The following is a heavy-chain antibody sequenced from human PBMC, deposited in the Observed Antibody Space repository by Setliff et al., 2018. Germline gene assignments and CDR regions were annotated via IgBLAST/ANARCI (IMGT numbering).Heavy chain of an antibody. J-gene: IGHJ6*02. CDR1: GFTFSAYV. CDR3: ARDPGGGHPSYYGMDV. D-gene: IGHD2-15*01. Sequence: GGSLRLSCAASGFTFSAYVMHWVRQAPGKGLEWVAVMSYDGSNEFYADSVKGRFTIFRDNSKNTLYLQMNSLRPEDTAVYYCARDPGGGHPSYYGMDVWGQGTTVTVSS. CDR2: MSYDGSNE. V-gene: IGHV3-30-3*01.